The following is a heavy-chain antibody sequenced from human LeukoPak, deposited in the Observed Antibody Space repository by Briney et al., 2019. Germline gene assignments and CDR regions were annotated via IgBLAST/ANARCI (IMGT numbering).Heavy chain of an antibody. Sequence: SETLSLTCAVYGGSFSGYYWSWIRQPPGKGLEWIGEINHSGSTNYNSSLKSRVTISVDTSKNQFSLKLSSVTAADTAVYYCAGTRYYYDSSGYYPRSPFDYWGQGTLVTVSS. J-gene: IGHJ4*02. CDR1: GGSFSGYY. V-gene: IGHV4-34*01. CDR3: AGTRYYYDSSGYYPRSPFDY. CDR2: INHSGST. D-gene: IGHD3-22*01.